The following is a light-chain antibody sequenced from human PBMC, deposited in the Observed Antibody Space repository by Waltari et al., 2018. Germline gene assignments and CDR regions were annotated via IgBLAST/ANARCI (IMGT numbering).Light chain of an antibody. Sequence: AIRMTQSPSSLSASTGDRVTITCRASQGISSYLAWYQQKPGKAPKLLVYAASTLQQGVPSRFGGSGSGTDFTLTISCLQSEDFATYYCQQYYSYPRTFGQGTKVEIK. CDR2: AAS. CDR1: QGISSY. CDR3: QQYYSYPRT. J-gene: IGKJ1*01. V-gene: IGKV1-8*01.